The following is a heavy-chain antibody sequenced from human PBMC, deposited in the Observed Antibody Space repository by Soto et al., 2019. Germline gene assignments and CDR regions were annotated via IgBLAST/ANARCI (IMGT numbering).Heavy chain of an antibody. V-gene: IGHV3-23*01. CDR2: ISGGGDAA. CDR1: GFTIINYA. D-gene: IGHD7-27*01. J-gene: IGHJ2*01. CDR3: ARKILGSTTRPNYWYFEL. Sequence: EVQVLEPGGGLVQPGGSLRLSCAGSGFTIINYAMNWVRQAPGKGLEWVSSISGGGDAAFFPDSVRGRLTISRDNSKNTVALQMNSLGVDDTAVYYCARKILGSTTRPNYWYFELWGRGTLVTVSS.